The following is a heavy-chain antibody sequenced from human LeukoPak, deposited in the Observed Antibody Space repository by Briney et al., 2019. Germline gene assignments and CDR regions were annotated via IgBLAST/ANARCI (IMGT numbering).Heavy chain of an antibody. V-gene: IGHV3-7*01. CDR2: IKHNGDEL. D-gene: IGHD3-16*01. J-gene: IGHJ4*02. CDR3: ARELRTFDS. CDR1: GFTFSSYW. Sequence: GGSLRLSCAASGFTFSSYWMTWVRQAPGKGLEWVANIKHNGDELNYVDSVEDRFTISRDNAKNSLYLRVTDLRAEDTAVYYCARELRTFDSWGQGTLVTVSP.